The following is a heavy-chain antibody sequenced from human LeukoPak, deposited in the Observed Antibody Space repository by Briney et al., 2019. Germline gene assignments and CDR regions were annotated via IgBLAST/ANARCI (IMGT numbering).Heavy chain of an antibody. J-gene: IGHJ4*02. V-gene: IGHV4-39*01. D-gene: IGHD4-11*01. CDR1: GGSISSSSYY. CDR2: IYYSGST. Sequence: SETLSLTCTVSGGSISSSSYYWGWIRQPPGKGLEWIGSIYYSGSTYYNPSLKSRVTISVDTSKNQFSLKLSSVTAADTAVYYCARLPDYSIYYFDYWGQGTLVTVSS. CDR3: ARLPDYSIYYFDY.